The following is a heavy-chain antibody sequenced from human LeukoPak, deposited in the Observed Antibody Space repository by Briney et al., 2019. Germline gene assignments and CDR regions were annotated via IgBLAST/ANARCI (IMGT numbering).Heavy chain of an antibody. CDR3: TRGGRTMNEY. CDR2: LKQEGSES. Sequence: GGSLRLFCRASGLTFSSYWMTWVRQAPGKALEWVANLKQEGSESYYVDSVKGRFTVSRDNSKNSLHLHMNSLRSVDTAVFYCTRGGRTMNEYWGQGSLVTVSS. J-gene: IGHJ4*02. CDR1: GLTFSSYW. V-gene: IGHV3-7*04. D-gene: IGHD1/OR15-1a*01.